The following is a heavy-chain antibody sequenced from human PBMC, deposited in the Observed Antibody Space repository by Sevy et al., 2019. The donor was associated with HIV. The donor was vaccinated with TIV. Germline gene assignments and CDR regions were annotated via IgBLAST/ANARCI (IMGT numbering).Heavy chain of an antibody. CDR1: GGSISSYY. V-gene: IGHV4-59*01. Sequence: SETLSLTCTVSGGSISSYYWSWVRQPPGKGLEWIGYIYYSGSTNYNPSLKSRVTISVDTSKNQFSLKLSSVTAADTAVYYCARDDIVVVPAARKGYYYYGMDVWGQRTTVTVSS. CDR2: IYYSGST. J-gene: IGHJ6*02. D-gene: IGHD2-2*01. CDR3: ARDDIVVVPAARKGYYYYGMDV.